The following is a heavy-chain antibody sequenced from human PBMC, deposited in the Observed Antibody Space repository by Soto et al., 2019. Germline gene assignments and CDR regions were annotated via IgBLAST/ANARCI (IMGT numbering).Heavy chain of an antibody. J-gene: IGHJ4*02. CDR1: GFTFSSYG. CDR2: IWYDGSNK. CDR3: ARDPSGYCSSTRCSVVEYYFDY. D-gene: IGHD2-2*01. Sequence: QVQLVESGGVVVQPGRSLRLSCAASGFTFSSYGMHWVRQAPGKGLEWVAVIWYDGSNKYYADSVKGRFTISRDNSKNTLYLQMKSLRAEDTAVYYCARDPSGYCSSTRCSVVEYYFDYWGQGTLVTVSS. V-gene: IGHV3-33*01.